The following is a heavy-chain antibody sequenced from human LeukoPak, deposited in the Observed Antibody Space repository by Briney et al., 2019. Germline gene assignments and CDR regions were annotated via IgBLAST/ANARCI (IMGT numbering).Heavy chain of an antibody. Sequence: ASVKVSCTASGYTFTGYHMHWVRQAPGQGLEWMGRINPNSGDTNYAQKFQGRVTMTRDTSISTAYMELSRLRSDDTAVYYCARDWELGSAFDIWGQGTMVTVSS. CDR2: INPNSGDT. V-gene: IGHV1-2*06. CDR1: GYTFTGYH. J-gene: IGHJ3*02. CDR3: ARDWELGSAFDI. D-gene: IGHD1-26*01.